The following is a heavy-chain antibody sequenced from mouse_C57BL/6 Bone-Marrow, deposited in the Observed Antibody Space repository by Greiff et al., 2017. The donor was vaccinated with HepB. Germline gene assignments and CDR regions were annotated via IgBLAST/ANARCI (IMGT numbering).Heavy chain of an antibody. D-gene: IGHD3-2*02. J-gene: IGHJ4*01. CDR2: IYPGSGNT. CDR3: ARQLRLHYYAMDY. V-gene: IGHV1-66*01. CDR1: GYSFTSYY. Sequence: QVHVKQSGPELVKPGASVKISCKASGYSFTSYYIHWVKQRPGQGLEWIGWIYPGSGNTKYNEKFKGKATLTADTSSSTAYMQLSSLTSEDSAVYYCARQLRLHYYAMDYWGQGTSVTVSS.